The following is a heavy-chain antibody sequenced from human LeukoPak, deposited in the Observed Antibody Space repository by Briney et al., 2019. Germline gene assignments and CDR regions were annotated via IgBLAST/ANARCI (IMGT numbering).Heavy chain of an antibody. CDR2: ISSSSSYI. Sequence: GGSLRLSCAASGFTFSSYSMNWVRQAPGKGLEWVSAISSSSSYIYYADSVKGRFTISRDNAKNSLYLQMNSLRAEDTAVYYCARDGGYCSSTSCVPRGYYYMDVWGKGTTVTVSS. CDR3: ARDGGYCSSTSCVPRGYYYMDV. J-gene: IGHJ6*03. V-gene: IGHV3-21*01. D-gene: IGHD2-2*01. CDR1: GFTFSSYS.